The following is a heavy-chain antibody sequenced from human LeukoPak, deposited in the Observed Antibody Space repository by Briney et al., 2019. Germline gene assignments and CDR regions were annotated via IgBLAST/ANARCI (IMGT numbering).Heavy chain of an antibody. J-gene: IGHJ4*02. D-gene: IGHD7-27*01. CDR3: AREGYWGHFDY. CDR2: ISSSSSTI. V-gene: IGHV3-48*01. Sequence: GGSLRLSCAASGFTFSSYSMNWVRQAPGKGLEWVSYISSSSSTIYYADSVKGRFTISRDNAKNSLYLQMNSLRAEDTAVYYCAREGYWGHFDYWGQGTLVTVSS. CDR1: GFTFSSYS.